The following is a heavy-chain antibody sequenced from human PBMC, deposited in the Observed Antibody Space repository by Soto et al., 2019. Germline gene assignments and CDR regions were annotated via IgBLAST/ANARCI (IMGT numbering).Heavy chain of an antibody. V-gene: IGHV4-39*01. Sequence: QLQLQESGPGLVKPSETLSLTCTVSGGSISSSSYYWGWIRQPPGKGLEWIGSIYYSGSTYYNPSLKSRVTISVDTSKNQFSLKLSSVTAPDTAVYYCARLQYCSGGSCYPYYYYYMDVWGKGTTVTVSS. J-gene: IGHJ6*03. CDR2: IYYSGST. D-gene: IGHD2-15*01. CDR1: GGSISSSSYY. CDR3: ARLQYCSGGSCYPYYYYYMDV.